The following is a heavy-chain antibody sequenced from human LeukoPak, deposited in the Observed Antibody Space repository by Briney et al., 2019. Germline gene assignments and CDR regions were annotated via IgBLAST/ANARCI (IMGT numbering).Heavy chain of an antibody. CDR1: GGSISSGGYY. CDR2: IYHSGST. Sequence: SETLTLTCTVSGGSISSGGYYWSWIRQPPGKGLEWIGYIYHSGSTYYNPSLKSRVTISVDRSKNQFSLKLSSVTAADTAVYYCARDPIRAFDIWGQGTMVTVSS. D-gene: IGHD3-3*02. V-gene: IGHV4-30-2*01. CDR3: ARDPIRAFDI. J-gene: IGHJ3*02.